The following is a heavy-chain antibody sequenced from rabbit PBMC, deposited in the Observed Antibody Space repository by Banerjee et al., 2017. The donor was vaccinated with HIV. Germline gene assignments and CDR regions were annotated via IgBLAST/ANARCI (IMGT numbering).Heavy chain of an antibody. CDR1: GFDFNSYY. CDR3: ARTSGGSAWDL. V-gene: IGHV1S40*01. CDR2: INTGSSGSG. J-gene: IGHJ3*01. Sequence: QSVEESGGRLVQPGGSLTLSCKASGFDFNSYYISWVRQAPGKGLEWIGCINTGSSGSGYYASWAKGRFTISKTSSTTVTLQMTSLTAADTATYFCARTSGGSAWDLWGQGTLVTVS. D-gene: IGHD6-1*01.